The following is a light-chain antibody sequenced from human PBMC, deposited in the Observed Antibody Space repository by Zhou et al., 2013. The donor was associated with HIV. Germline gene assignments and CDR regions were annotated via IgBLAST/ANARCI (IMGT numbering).Light chain of an antibody. V-gene: IGKV2-29*02. Sequence: DPVMTQTPLSLSVSPGQSASISCKSSQSLLHSAGKTHLSWYLQKPGQSPQLLIYEVSTRFSGVPHRFSGSGSGTDFTLTISRVEADDVGTYYCMQGIHLPLTFGPGTKVDIK. CDR2: EVS. CDR1: QSLLHSAGKTH. CDR3: MQGIHLPLT. J-gene: IGKJ3*01.